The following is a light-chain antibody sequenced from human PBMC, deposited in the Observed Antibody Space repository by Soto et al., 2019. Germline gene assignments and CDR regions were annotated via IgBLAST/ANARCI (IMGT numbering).Light chain of an antibody. CDR2: KAS. V-gene: IGKV1-5*03. J-gene: IGKJ5*01. CDR3: QQYNSYLIT. Sequence: DIQMTQSPSTLSASVGDRVTITCRASQSIRSWLAWYQQKPGKAPKLLIYKASSLESGVPSRFSGSGSGTEFTLTISSLQPDDFATYYCQQYNSYLITFGQGTRLKIK. CDR1: QSIRSW.